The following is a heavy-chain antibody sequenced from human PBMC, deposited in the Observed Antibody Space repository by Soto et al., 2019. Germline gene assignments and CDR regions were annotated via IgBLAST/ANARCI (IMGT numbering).Heavy chain of an antibody. CDR1: GGSISTGGYY. Sequence: QVQLQESGPGLVKPSQTLSLTCTVSGGSISTGGYYWNWIRQQPGKSLEWIGYFYYSGSTYYNPSLKSRFTISVNTSKNQFSLKLSSVTDADTAVYYCTRSVFPWGQGTLVTVSS. CDR2: FYYSGST. V-gene: IGHV4-31*03. CDR3: TRSVFP. J-gene: IGHJ5*02.